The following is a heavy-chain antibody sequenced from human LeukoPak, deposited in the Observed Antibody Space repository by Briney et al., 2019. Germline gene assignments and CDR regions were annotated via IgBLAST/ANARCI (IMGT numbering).Heavy chain of an antibody. CDR1: GFSFSSYW. V-gene: IGHV3-7*03. CDR2: IKQDGSEK. CDR3: ARDVDYSDY. Sequence: GGSLRLSCAASGFSFSSYWMSWVRQAPGKGLERVANIKQDGSEKYYVDSVQGRFTISRDNAKNSLYLQMNSLRAEDTAVYYCARDVDYSDYWGQGTLVTVSS. J-gene: IGHJ4*02.